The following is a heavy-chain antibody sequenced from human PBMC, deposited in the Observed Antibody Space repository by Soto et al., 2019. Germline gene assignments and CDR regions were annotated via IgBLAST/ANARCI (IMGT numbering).Heavy chain of an antibody. D-gene: IGHD2-21*02. CDR1: GYTFTNYA. CDR3: ARSIVVVTAADY. CDR2: INAGNGNT. V-gene: IGHV1-3*01. Sequence: ASVKVSCKASGYTFTNYAMHWVRQAPGKRLEWMGWINAGNGNTKYSQKFQGRVTITRDTSASTAYMELSSLRSEDTAVYYCARSIVVVTAADYWGQGTLVTVSS. J-gene: IGHJ4*02.